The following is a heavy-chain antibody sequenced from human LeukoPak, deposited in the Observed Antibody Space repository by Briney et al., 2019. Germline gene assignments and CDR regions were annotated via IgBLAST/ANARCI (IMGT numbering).Heavy chain of an antibody. CDR3: ARATTYDILTGFSDY. CDR2: ISSSGSTI. CDR1: AFTFSSYS. V-gene: IGHV3-48*04. Sequence: GGSLRLSCAASAFTFSSYSMNWVRQAPGKGLEWVSYISSSGSTIYYADSVKGRFTISRDNAKKSLYLQMNSLRAEDTAVYYCARATTYDILTGFSDYWGQGTLVTVSS. D-gene: IGHD3-9*01. J-gene: IGHJ4*02.